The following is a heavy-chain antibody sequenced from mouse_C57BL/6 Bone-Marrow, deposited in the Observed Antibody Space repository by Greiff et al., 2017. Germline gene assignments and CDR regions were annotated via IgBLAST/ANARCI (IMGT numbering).Heavy chain of an antibody. CDR1: GYTFTSYG. D-gene: IGHD4-1*01. V-gene: IGHV1-81*01. Sequence: QVQLQQSGAELARPGASVKLSCKASGYTFTSYGISWVKQRTGQGLEWIGEIYPRSGNTYYNEKFKGKATLTADKSSSTAYMQLRSLTSEDSAVYFCARGLGLYYFDYWGKGTTLTVSS. J-gene: IGHJ2*01. CDR2: IYPRSGNT. CDR3: ARGLGLYYFDY.